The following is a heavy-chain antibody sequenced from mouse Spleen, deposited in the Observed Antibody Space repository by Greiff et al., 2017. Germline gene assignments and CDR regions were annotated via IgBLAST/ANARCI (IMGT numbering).Heavy chain of an antibody. V-gene: IGHV3-6*01. CDR1: GYSITSGYY. D-gene: IGHD4-1*01. Sequence: EVQRVESGPGPVKPSQSLSLTCSVTGYSITSGYYWNWIRQFPGNRLEWMGYISYDGSNNYNPSLRNRISITRDTSKNQFFLKLNSVTSEDTGTYYCARERTGFVYWGQGTLVTVSA. J-gene: IGHJ3*01. CDR2: ISYDGSN. CDR3: ARERTGFVY.